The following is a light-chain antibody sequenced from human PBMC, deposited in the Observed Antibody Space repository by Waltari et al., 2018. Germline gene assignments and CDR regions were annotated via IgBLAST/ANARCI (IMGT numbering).Light chain of an antibody. J-gene: IGKJ1*01. CDR1: PNINTW. CDR3: QQGSSVPPT. CDR2: GAS. Sequence: DIQMTQSPSSVSASVVDRVTITCRASPNINTWLAWYQQKPGKGPNLLIFGASSVQTGVPSRFSGSGSGTFFTLTISGLQPEDSATYFCQQGSSVPPTFGQGTIVEVK. V-gene: IGKV1-12*01.